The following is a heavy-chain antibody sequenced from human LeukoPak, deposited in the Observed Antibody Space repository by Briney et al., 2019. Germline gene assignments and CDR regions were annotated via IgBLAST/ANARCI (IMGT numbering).Heavy chain of an antibody. V-gene: IGHV4-39*07. CDR1: GGSISSTTYY. Sequence: SETLSLTCSVSGGSISSTTYYWGWIRQPPGKGLEWLGSVDYSGSTTYNPSLKSRVTISVDTSKNQFSLKLSSVTAADTAVYYCTTGHSSSWYVFDYWGQGTLVTVSS. J-gene: IGHJ4*02. CDR2: VDYSGST. D-gene: IGHD6-13*01. CDR3: TTGHSSSWYVFDY.